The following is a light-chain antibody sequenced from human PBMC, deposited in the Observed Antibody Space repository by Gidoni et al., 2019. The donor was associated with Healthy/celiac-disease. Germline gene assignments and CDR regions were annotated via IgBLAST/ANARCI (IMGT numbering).Light chain of an antibody. Sequence: EIVRTQSPATLSVSPGERATLSCRASQSVSSNLAWYQQKPGQAPRLLIYGASTRATGIPARFSGSGSGTEFTLTISRLQSEDFAVYYCQQYNNWLITFGPGTRLEIK. J-gene: IGKJ5*01. V-gene: IGKV3-15*01. CDR3: QQYNNWLIT. CDR1: QSVSSN. CDR2: GAS.